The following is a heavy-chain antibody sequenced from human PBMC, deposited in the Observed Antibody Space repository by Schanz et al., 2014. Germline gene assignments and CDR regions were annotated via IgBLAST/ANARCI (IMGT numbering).Heavy chain of an antibody. CDR3: ARPSDSSWYMDV. D-gene: IGHD2-21*02. J-gene: IGHJ6*03. V-gene: IGHV3-23*04. CDR1: GFTFSTYA. Sequence: VQLVESGGDLVKPGGSLRLSCSASGFTFSTYAMSWARQTPGKGLEWVSSITTGGNTYYRDSVKGRFIVSRDNSKNSLYLQMNSLRAEDTAVYYCARPSDSSWYMDVWGKGTTVTVSS. CDR2: ITTGGNT.